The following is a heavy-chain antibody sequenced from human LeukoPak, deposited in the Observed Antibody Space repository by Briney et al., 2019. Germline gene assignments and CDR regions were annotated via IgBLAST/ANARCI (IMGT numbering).Heavy chain of an antibody. D-gene: IGHD3-22*01. CDR1: GGSISSGDYY. CDR3: ARGAGTVVVTSFDY. CDR2: VYYSGST. J-gene: IGHJ4*02. V-gene: IGHV4-30-4*01. Sequence: PSETLSLTCTVSGGSISSGDYYWSWIRQPPGKGLEWIGYVYYSGSTYYDPSLKSRVTISVDMPKNQFSLKLSSVTAADTAVYYCARGAGTVVVTSFDYWGQGTLVTVSS.